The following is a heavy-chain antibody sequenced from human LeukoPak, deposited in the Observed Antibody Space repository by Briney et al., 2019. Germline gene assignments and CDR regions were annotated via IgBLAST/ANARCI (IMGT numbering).Heavy chain of an antibody. CDR1: GGTFSSYA. CDR3: ARVGTYSSSSEY. J-gene: IGHJ4*02. CDR2: MNPNSGNT. D-gene: IGHD6-6*01. V-gene: IGHV1-8*03. Sequence: ASVKVSCKASGGTFSSYAISWVRQATGQGLEWMGWMNPNSGNTGYAQKFQGRVTITRNTSISTAYMELSSLRSEDTAVYYCARVGTYSSSSEYWGQGTLVTVSS.